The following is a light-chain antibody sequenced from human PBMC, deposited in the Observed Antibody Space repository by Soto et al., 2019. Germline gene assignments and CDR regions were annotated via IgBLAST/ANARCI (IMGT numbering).Light chain of an antibody. Sequence: EIVLTQSPATLSVSPGERATLSCRASQSLSNYLAWYQQKPGQAPRLLIYSASTRATGVPARFSASGSGTDFALTISSLQSEDSAVYFCQQYHIWPPTFGQGTKLEIK. J-gene: IGKJ2*01. CDR1: QSLSNY. V-gene: IGKV3-15*01. CDR2: SAS. CDR3: QQYHIWPPT.